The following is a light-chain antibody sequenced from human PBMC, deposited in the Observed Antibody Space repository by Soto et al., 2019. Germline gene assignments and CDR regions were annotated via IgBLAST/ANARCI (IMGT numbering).Light chain of an antibody. CDR3: QQYDTYSRT. J-gene: IGKJ1*01. Sequence: IVLTQSPATLSVSPGERATLSCRASQSIANNLAWYQQRPGQAPRLLIHGASTRATGIPARFSGSRSGTEFTLTISSLQSEDFATYYCQQYDTYSRTFGQGTKVDIK. CDR2: GAS. CDR1: QSIANN. V-gene: IGKV3-15*01.